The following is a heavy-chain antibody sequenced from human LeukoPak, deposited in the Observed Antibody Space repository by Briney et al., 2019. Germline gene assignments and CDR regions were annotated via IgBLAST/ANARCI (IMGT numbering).Heavy chain of an antibody. Sequence: SETLSLTCAVSGGSISSGGYSWRWIRQPPGKGLEWIGYIYHSGSTYYNPSLKSRVTISVDTSKNQFSLKLSSVTAADTAVYYCARGPLCSSTSCSPFAAFDIWGQGTMVTVSS. J-gene: IGHJ3*02. CDR3: ARGPLCSSTSCSPFAAFDI. CDR1: GGSISSGGYS. V-gene: IGHV4-30-2*01. CDR2: IYHSGST. D-gene: IGHD2-2*01.